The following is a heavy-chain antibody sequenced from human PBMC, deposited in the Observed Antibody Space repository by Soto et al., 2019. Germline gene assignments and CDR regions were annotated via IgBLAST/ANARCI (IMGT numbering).Heavy chain of an antibody. J-gene: IGHJ5*02. V-gene: IGHV4-30-4*01. Sequence: SETLSLTCTVSGDSISSNNNCWSWIRQPPGEGLEWIGFISYSGTTSYSPSLKSRVAISLDTSKNQFSLSLSSVTAADTAVYYCARGRGYSYGLDPWGQGTLVTVSS. D-gene: IGHD5-18*01. CDR2: ISYSGTT. CDR1: GDSISSNNNC. CDR3: ARGRGYSYGLDP.